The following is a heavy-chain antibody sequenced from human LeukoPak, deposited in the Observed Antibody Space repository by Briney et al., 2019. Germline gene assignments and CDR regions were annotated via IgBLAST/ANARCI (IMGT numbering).Heavy chain of an antibody. CDR3: ARDDCSSTSCYHGIDY. D-gene: IGHD2-2*01. Sequence: GALRLSCAVSGFTFSSYSMSWVRQAPGKGLEWVSAISGSGDSTYYADSVKGRFTISRDNSKNTLYLQMNSLRAEDTAVYYCARDDCSSTSCYHGIDYWGQGTLVTVSS. CDR1: GFTFSSYS. CDR2: ISGSGDST. J-gene: IGHJ4*02. V-gene: IGHV3-23*01.